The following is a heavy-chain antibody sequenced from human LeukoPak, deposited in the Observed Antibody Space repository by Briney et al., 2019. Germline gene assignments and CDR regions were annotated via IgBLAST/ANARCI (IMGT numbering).Heavy chain of an antibody. V-gene: IGHV3-21*01. CDR1: GFTVSSNY. CDR2: ISSSSSYI. CDR3: ARDEVEACSGGSCYFDY. J-gene: IGHJ4*02. D-gene: IGHD2-15*01. Sequence: GGSLRLSCAASGFTVSSNYMSWVRQAPGKGLEWVSSISSSSSYIYYADSVKGRFTISRDNAKNSLYLQMNSLRAEDTAVYYCARDEVEACSGGSCYFDYWGQGTLVTVSS.